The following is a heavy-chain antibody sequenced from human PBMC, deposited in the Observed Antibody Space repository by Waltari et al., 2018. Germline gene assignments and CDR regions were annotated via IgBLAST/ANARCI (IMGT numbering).Heavy chain of an antibody. J-gene: IGHJ3*02. CDR3: ARDQWFAFDI. Sequence: EVQLVESGGGLVQPGGSLRLSCSAHGFTLGSYWMSWVRQAPGKGLEWVANIKKDGSEEYYVDSVRGRFTISRDNAKNSLYLQMNSLRPEDTAVYYCARDQWFAFDIWGQGTMVTVSS. D-gene: IGHD3-22*01. CDR2: IKKDGSEE. V-gene: IGHV3-7*01. CDR1: GFTLGSYW.